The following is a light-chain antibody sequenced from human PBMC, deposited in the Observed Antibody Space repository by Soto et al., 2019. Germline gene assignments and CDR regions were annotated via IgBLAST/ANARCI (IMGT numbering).Light chain of an antibody. Sequence: DIQMTQSQSSLSASVVDGVTMTWRASQSISSYLNWYQQKPGKAPKLLIYAASSLQSGVPSRFSGSGSGTEFTLTISSLQPDDFATYYCQQYNSYSQTFGQGTKVDIK. CDR2: AAS. CDR3: QQYNSYSQT. CDR1: QSISSY. V-gene: IGKV1-16*01. J-gene: IGKJ1*01.